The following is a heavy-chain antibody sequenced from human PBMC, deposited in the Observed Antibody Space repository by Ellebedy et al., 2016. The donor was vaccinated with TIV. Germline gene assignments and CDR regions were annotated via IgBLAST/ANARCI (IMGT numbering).Heavy chain of an antibody. V-gene: IGHV4-34*01. D-gene: IGHD3-9*01. Sequence: SETLSLXXAVYGGSFSGYYWSWIRQPPGKGLEWIGSIYHSGSTYYNPSLKSRVTISVDTSKNQFSLKLSSVTAADTAVYYCAKTLTGYYMDWFDPWGQGTLVTVSS. CDR2: IYHSGST. J-gene: IGHJ5*02. CDR3: AKTLTGYYMDWFDP. CDR1: GGSFSGYY.